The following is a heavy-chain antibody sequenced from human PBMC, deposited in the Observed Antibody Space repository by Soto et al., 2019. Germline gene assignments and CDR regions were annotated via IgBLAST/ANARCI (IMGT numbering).Heavy chain of an antibody. J-gene: IGHJ3*01. D-gene: IGHD6-19*01. CDR2: IVPLPGTT. CDR1: GGTFTKYA. V-gene: IGHV1-69*01. Sequence: QVQLVQSGAAVRKPGSSVKVSCKASGGTFTKYAITWVRQAPRQGLEWMGGIVPLPGTTNYAQQFRGRVTISADESTSTDYLELSSLASEDSAVYYCASGVGGLGGSSGWPDSAFDVWGQGTMVIVSS. CDR3: ASGVGGLGGSSGWPDSAFDV.